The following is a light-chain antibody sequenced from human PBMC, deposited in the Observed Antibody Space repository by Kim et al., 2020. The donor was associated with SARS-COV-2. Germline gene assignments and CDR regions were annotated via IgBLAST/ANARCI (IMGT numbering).Light chain of an antibody. V-gene: IGKV1-33*01. CDR3: QQNDASPIT. CDR1: QATRNF. J-gene: IGKJ5*01. CDR2: DES. Sequence: ATVGDRVTITCRTSQATRNFLTWYQQRPGKAPQLLIYDESNLQRGVPSSFSGRGYGTEFTLTISSLQPEDFATYYCQQNDASPITFGQGTRLEIK.